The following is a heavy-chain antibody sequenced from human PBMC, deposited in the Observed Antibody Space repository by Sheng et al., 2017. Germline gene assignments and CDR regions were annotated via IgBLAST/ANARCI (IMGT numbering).Heavy chain of an antibody. CDR2: ISWNSYNI. J-gene: IGHJ6*02. V-gene: IGHV3-9*03. Sequence: EVQLVESGGGLVQPGRSLRLSCAASGFTFGDYAMHWVRQTPGKGLEWVSGISWNSYNIGYADSVKGRIHHLQRQRPKSSLYLQINSLRAEDMALYYCDKATRKHRYCSSTSCNYGSGRRGPKGPTVTVSS. CDR1: GFTFGDYA. D-gene: IGHD2-2*01. CDR3: DKATRKHRYCSSTSCNYGSGR.